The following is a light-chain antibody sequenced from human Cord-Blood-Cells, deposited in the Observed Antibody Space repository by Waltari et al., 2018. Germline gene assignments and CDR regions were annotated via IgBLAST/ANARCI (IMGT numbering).Light chain of an antibody. CDR3: QQYNNWWT. Sequence: EIVMTQSPATLSVSPGERATLPCTASQSVSSNLAWDQQKPGQAPRLLIYGASTRATGIPARFSGSGSGTEFTLTIRSLQSEDFAVDDCQQYNNWWTFGEGTKVEIK. CDR2: GAS. J-gene: IGKJ1*01. CDR1: QSVSSN. V-gene: IGKV3-15*01.